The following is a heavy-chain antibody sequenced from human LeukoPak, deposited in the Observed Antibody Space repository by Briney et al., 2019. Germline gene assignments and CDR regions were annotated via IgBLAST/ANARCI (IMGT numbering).Heavy chain of an antibody. Sequence: SVKVSCTASGGTFSSYAISWVRQAPGQGLEWMGRIIPILGIANYAQKFQGRVTITADKSTSTAYMELSSLRSEDTAVYYCARAPGDGYYYYGMDVWGQGATVTVSS. CDR2: IIPILGIA. V-gene: IGHV1-69*04. CDR3: ARAPGDGYYYYGMDV. D-gene: IGHD7-27*01. CDR1: GGTFSSYA. J-gene: IGHJ6*02.